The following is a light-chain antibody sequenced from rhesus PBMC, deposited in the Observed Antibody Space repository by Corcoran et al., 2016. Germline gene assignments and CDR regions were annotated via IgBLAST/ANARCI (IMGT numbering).Light chain of an antibody. Sequence: DIQMTQSPSSLSASVGDRVTITCRASENVNNYLNWYQQKPGKAPKLLIYKASTLQSGVPSRFSGSGVGTDYTFTISSRQPEDVATYYCQHGYGTPHSFGQGTKVEIK. CDR3: QHGYGTPHS. CDR2: KAS. J-gene: IGKJ2*01. CDR1: ENVNNY. V-gene: IGKV1-74*01.